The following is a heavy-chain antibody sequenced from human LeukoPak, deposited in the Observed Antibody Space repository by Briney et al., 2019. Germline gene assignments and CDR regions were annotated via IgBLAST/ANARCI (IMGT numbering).Heavy chain of an antibody. D-gene: IGHD4-17*01. CDR1: GFTFSSYE. V-gene: IGHV3-48*03. CDR3: AREGALTVTKDAFDI. J-gene: IGHJ3*02. CDR2: ISSSGSTI. Sequence: GGSLRLSGSASGFTFSSYEMNWVRQAPGKGLEWVSYISSSGSTISYADSVKGRFTISRDNAKNSLYLQMNSLRAEDTAVYFCAREGALTVTKDAFDIWGQGTMVTVSS.